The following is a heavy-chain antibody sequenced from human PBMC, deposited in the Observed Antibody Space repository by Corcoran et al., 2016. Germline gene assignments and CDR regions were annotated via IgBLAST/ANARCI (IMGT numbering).Heavy chain of an antibody. Sequence: EVQLVESGGGLVQPGGSLRLSCAASGFAFDTYWMNWVRQAPGKGLEWVANIKGGENEKYYVDSVKGRFTISRDNGKNLVYLQMNSLGAEDTAVYYCGRSSWNDYWGQGTLVTVSS. CDR1: GFAFDTYW. D-gene: IGHD6-13*01. V-gene: IGHV3-7*01. J-gene: IGHJ4*02. CDR3: GRSSWNDY. CDR2: IKGGENEK.